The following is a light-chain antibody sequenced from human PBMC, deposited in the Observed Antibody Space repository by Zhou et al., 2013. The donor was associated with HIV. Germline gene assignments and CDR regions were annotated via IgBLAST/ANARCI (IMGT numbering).Light chain of an antibody. CDR3: QQYSGSPRT. Sequence: EIVLTQSPGTLSLSPGERATLSCRASQIVSTRYLAWYQQKPGQAPRLLIYGASSRATGIPDRFSGSGSGTDFTLTISRLEPEDFAVYFCQQYSGSPRTFGQGTKVEIK. V-gene: IGKV3-20*01. J-gene: IGKJ1*01. CDR1: QIVSTRY. CDR2: GAS.